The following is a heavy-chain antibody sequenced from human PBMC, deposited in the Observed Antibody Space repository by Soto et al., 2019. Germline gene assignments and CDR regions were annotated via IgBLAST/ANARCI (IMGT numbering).Heavy chain of an antibody. Sequence: QAQGKGLVWVSRINSDGSSTSYADSVKGRFTISRDNAKNTLYLQMNSLRAEDTAVYYCARHLAGNRDYWGQGILVTVSS. J-gene: IGHJ4*02. CDR2: INSDGSST. D-gene: IGHD3-3*02. CDR3: ARHLAGNRDY. V-gene: IGHV3-74*01.